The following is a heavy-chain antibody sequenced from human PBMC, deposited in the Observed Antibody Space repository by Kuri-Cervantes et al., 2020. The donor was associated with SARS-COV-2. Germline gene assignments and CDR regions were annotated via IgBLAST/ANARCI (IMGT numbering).Heavy chain of an antibody. V-gene: IGHV4-38-2*01. J-gene: IGHJ6*03. CDR3: ARQLRLYSMDV. Sequence: GSLRLSCSVSGYSITNGYYWGWIRQPPGKGLEWIGSVYHSGETYYNPSLNRRVSISIDASKNQFSLQLTSVTAADTAVYYCARQLRLYSMDVWGKGTTVTVSS. D-gene: IGHD5-12*01. CDR1: GYSITNGYY. CDR2: VYHSGET.